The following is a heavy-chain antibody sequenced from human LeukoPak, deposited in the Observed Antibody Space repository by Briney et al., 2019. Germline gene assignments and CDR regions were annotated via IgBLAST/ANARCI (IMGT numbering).Heavy chain of an antibody. D-gene: IGHD4-17*01. V-gene: IGHV4-59*01. CDR2: IYYSGST. CDR1: GGSISNYY. CDR3: ARADYDDPNRGAFDI. Sequence: SETLSLTCTVSGGSISNYYWSWIRQSPVKGLEWIGYIYYSGSTNYNPSLKSRVTISVDTSKNQFSLKLSSVTAADTAVYYCARADYDDPNRGAFDIWGQGTMVTVSS. J-gene: IGHJ3*02.